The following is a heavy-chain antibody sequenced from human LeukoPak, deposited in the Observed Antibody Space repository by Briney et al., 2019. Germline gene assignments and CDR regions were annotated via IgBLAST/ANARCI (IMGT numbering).Heavy chain of an antibody. V-gene: IGHV3-23*01. CDR1: GFTFSNYA. D-gene: IGHD4-17*01. Sequence: PGGSLRLSCAASGFTFSNYAMIWVRQAPGQGLEWVSAIRSGGSAKYSDPVKARFTISRDNSKNTLYLQMNSLSAEDTALYFCARDPNGDYIGAFDFWGQGTMVTVSS. CDR3: ARDPNGDYIGAFDF. J-gene: IGHJ3*01. CDR2: IRSGGSA.